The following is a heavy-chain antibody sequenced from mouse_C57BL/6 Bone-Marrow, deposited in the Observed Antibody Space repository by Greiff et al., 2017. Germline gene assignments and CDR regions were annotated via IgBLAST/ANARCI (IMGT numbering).Heavy chain of an antibody. CDR2: ISSGGSYT. Sequence: EVKLMESGGDLVKPGGSLKLSCAASGFTFSSYGMSWVRQTPDKRLEWVATISSGGSYTYYPDSVKGRFTISRDNAKNTLYLQMSSLKSEDTAMYYCSRQRYLDYWGRGTTLTVSS. CDR3: SRQRYLDY. V-gene: IGHV5-6*01. CDR1: GFTFSSYG. J-gene: IGHJ2*01.